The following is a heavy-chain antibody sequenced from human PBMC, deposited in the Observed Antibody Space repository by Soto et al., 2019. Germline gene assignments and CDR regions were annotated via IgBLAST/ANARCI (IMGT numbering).Heavy chain of an antibody. Sequence: PSETLSLTCAVSGGSISGSNWWSWVRQTPEKGLEWIGEIFHSGSTNYNPSLKSRVTISVDKSNKQFSLKLSSVTAADTAVYYCAGGPGSYSTSYHFDFWGQGTLVTVSS. J-gene: IGHJ4*02. D-gene: IGHD1-26*01. CDR3: AGGPGSYSTSYHFDF. V-gene: IGHV4-4*02. CDR2: IFHSGST. CDR1: GGSISGSNW.